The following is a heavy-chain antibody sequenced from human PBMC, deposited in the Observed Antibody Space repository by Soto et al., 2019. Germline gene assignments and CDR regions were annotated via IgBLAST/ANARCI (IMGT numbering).Heavy chain of an antibody. CDR1: GFTFSSYS. CDR2: ISRSSSYI. J-gene: IGHJ5*02. V-gene: IGHV3-21*01. Sequence: EVQLVESGGGLVKPGGSLRFSCAASGFTFSSYSMNWVRQAPGKGLEWVSSISRSSSYIYYADSVKGRFTISRDNAKNSLYLQMNSLRAEDTAVYYCARDLHDYVSFRFDPWGQGTLVTVSS. CDR3: ARDLHDYVSFRFDP. D-gene: IGHD3-16*01.